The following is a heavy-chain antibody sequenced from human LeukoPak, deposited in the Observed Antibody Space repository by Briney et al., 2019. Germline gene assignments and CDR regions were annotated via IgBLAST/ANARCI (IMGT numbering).Heavy chain of an antibody. CDR2: IYPSGST. D-gene: IGHD1-7*01. CDR1: SGSISSYY. J-gene: IGHJ3*02. CDR3: ARSGELHDAFDI. Sequence: SETLSLTCTVSSGSISSYYWSWIRQPAGQGLEWIGRIYPSGSTNYNPSLKSRVTMSVDTSKNQFSLKLSSVTAADTAVYYCARSGELHDAFDIWGQGTMVTVSS. V-gene: IGHV4-4*07.